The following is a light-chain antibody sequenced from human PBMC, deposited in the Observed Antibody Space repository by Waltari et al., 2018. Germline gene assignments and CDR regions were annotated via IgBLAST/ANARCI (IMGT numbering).Light chain of an antibody. J-gene: IGKJ1*01. CDR1: QTISNW. Sequence: DIQMTQSPPTLSASVGDRDTITCRASQTISNWLAWCQQKPGKAPKLLIYTASGLESGVPSRFSGSGPGTDFTLTISSLQPEDVGTYYCLQYNSYSWTFGHGTKVEI. CDR3: LQYNSYSWT. CDR2: TAS. V-gene: IGKV1-5*03.